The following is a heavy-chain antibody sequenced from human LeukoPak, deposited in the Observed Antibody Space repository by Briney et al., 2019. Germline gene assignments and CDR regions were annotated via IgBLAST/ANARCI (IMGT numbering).Heavy chain of an antibody. CDR2: ISAYDGNR. V-gene: IGHV1-18*01. CDR3: ARGHTLYYESTAYYYFDY. Sequence: GASVKVSCKASGYTFTSYGINWVRLIPGQGLEWMGWISAYDGNRNYARKVQGRVTMTTDTSTSTAYMELRSLRSDDTAVYYCARGHTLYYESTAYYYFDYWGQGTLVTVSS. D-gene: IGHD3-22*01. J-gene: IGHJ4*02. CDR1: GYTFTSYG.